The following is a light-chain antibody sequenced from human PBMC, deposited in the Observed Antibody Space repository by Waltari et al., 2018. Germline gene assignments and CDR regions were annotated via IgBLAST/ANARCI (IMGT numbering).Light chain of an antibody. CDR2: DVR. CDR1: SSDVGGYNY. V-gene: IGLV2-11*02. J-gene: IGLJ2*01. CDR3: CSYAGSYNLV. Sequence: QSALTQPRSVSGSPGQSVTISCTGTSSDVGGYNYVSGYQQHPGKAPKFMIYDVRERPSGVPDRFSGSKSGNTASLTISGLQAEDEADYYCCSYAGSYNLVFGGGTKLTVL.